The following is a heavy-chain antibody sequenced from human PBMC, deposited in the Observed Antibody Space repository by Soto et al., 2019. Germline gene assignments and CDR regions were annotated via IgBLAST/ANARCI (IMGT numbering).Heavy chain of an antibody. CDR3: ARDGPYSSSWYGYYYYYGMDV. Sequence: GGSLRLSCAASGFTFSSYEMNWVRQAPGKGLEWVSYISSSGGTIYYADSVKGRFTISRDNAKNSLYLQMNSLRAEDTAVYYCARDGPYSSSWYGYYYYYGMDVWGQGTTVTVSS. J-gene: IGHJ6*02. CDR1: GFTFSSYE. CDR2: ISSSGGTI. V-gene: IGHV3-48*03. D-gene: IGHD6-13*01.